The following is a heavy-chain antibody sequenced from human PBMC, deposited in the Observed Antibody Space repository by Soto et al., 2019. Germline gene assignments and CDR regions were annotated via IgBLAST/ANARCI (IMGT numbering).Heavy chain of an antibody. J-gene: IGHJ3*02. Sequence: EVQLVESGGGLVQPGGSLRLSCAASGFTFSSYWMSWVRQAPGKGLEWVANIKQDGSEKYYVDSVKGRFTISRDNAKNSLYLQMNSLRAEDTAVYYCARPNVDIVATMEGDAFDIWGQGTMVTVSS. V-gene: IGHV3-7*01. CDR1: GFTFSSYW. CDR3: ARPNVDIVATMEGDAFDI. CDR2: IKQDGSEK. D-gene: IGHD5-12*01.